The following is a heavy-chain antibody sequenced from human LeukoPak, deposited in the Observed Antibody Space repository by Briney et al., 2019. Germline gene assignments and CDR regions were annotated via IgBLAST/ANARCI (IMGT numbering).Heavy chain of an antibody. CDR2: IWDDGSNK. CDR3: ARDPKYSGSYYYFDY. CDR1: GFTFSSYG. V-gene: IGHV3-33*01. D-gene: IGHD1-26*01. Sequence: GGSLRLSCAASGFTFSSYGMQWVRQAPGKGLEGAAVIWDDGSNKDYAASVKGRFTISRDNSKNTLYLQMNSLRAEDTAVYYCARDPKYSGSYYYFDYWGQGTLVTVSS. J-gene: IGHJ4*02.